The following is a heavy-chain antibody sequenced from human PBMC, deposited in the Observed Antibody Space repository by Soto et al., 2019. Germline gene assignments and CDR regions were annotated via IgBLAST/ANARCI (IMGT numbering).Heavy chain of an antibody. V-gene: IGHV3-74*01. Sequence: GGSLRLSCAASGFTFSSYSMNWVRQAPGKGLVWVSRIHSDGSSTFYADSVKGRFTISRDNAKKMVYLQMNSLRAEDTAVYYCARDNWNTVWGQGTMVTVSS. J-gene: IGHJ3*01. CDR3: ARDNWNTV. D-gene: IGHD1-20*01. CDR1: GFTFSSYS. CDR2: IHSDGSST.